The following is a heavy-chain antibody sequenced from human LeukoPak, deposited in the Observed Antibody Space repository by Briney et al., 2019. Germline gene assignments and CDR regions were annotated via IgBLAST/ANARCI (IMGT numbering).Heavy chain of an antibody. J-gene: IGHJ3*02. Sequence: ASVKVSCKTSGYTFTGHYIHLLRQAPGQGLEWMAWIDPNSGGTNYAHKFKGRVTMTRDTSISTAYMEVSSLRSDDTAVYYCARRSIAAKDAFDIWGQGTMVTVSS. CDR3: ARRSIAAKDAFDI. CDR2: IDPNSGGT. V-gene: IGHV1-2*02. CDR1: GYTFTGHY. D-gene: IGHD6-13*01.